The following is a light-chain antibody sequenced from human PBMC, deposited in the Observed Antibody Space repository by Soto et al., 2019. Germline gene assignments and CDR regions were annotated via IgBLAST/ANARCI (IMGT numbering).Light chain of an antibody. CDR2: GAS. J-gene: IGKJ5*01. CDR1: QSVSTNY. CDR3: QQYSTSPIS. Sequence: EIVLTQSPGTLSLSPGERATLSCRASQSVSTNYLAWYQQKPGRAPRLLIYGASSRATGIPDRFSGSGSGTDFTLTISRLEPEDFAVYYCQQYSTSPISFGQGTRLEIK. V-gene: IGKV3-20*01.